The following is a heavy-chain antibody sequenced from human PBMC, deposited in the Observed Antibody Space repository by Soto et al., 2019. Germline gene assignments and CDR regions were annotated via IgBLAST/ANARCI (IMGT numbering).Heavy chain of an antibody. D-gene: IGHD6-19*01. J-gene: IGHJ4*02. V-gene: IGHV1-2*04. CDR2: INPNSGDT. CDR3: ATSRISIAVAGETEYYFDY. Sequence: GASVKVSCQASGYIFTGYYMHWVRQAPGQGLEWMGWINPNSGDTNYTQKFQGWVTMTRDTSISTAYMELSRLRSDDTAVYYCATSRISIAVAGETEYYFDYWGQGTLVTVSS. CDR1: GYIFTGYY.